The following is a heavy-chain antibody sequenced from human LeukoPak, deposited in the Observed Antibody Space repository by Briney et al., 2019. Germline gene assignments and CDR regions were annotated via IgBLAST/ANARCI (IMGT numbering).Heavy chain of an antibody. CDR1: GYTFTGYY. V-gene: IGHV1-2*02. Sequence: ASVTVSCKASGYTFTGYYMHWVRQAPGQGLEWMGWINPNSGGTNYAQKFQGRVTMTRDTSISTAYMELSRLRSDDTAVYYCARGAVVVPAAISPLGYWGQGTLVTVSS. J-gene: IGHJ4*02. D-gene: IGHD2-2*01. CDR3: ARGAVVVPAAISPLGY. CDR2: INPNSGGT.